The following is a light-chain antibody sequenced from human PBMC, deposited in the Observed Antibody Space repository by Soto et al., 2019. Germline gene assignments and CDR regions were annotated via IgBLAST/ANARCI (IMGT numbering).Light chain of an antibody. V-gene: IGLV1-47*02. CDR1: SSNIGSNY. Sequence: QSVLTQPPSASGTPGQRVTISCSGSSSNIGSNYVYWYQQLPGTAPKLLIYSNNQRPSGVPDRFSGSKSGTSASLAISGLRSEDEDDYYCAAWDDSLSGRYVFGNGTKVTV. CDR2: SNN. CDR3: AAWDDSLSGRYV. J-gene: IGLJ1*01.